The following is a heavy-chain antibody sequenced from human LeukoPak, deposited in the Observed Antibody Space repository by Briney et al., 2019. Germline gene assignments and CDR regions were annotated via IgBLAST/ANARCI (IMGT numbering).Heavy chain of an antibody. CDR3: ATIKRGYPYGYFDF. Sequence: SETLSLTCTVSGGSLSSHYWSWVRQPPGKGLEGIGYMYDTVNTKDNPSLTSRLTLSADTSKNQFSLRLGSVTAADTAVYYCATIKRGYPYGYFDFWGQGILVTVSS. CDR2: MYDTVNT. V-gene: IGHV4-59*11. D-gene: IGHD5-18*01. J-gene: IGHJ4*02. CDR1: GGSLSSHY.